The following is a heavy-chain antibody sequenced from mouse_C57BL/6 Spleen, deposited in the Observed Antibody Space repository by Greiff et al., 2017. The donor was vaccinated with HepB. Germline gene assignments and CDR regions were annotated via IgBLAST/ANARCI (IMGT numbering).Heavy chain of an antibody. CDR1: GFSLTSYG. CDR3: AKEGYYGSSYEPYYYAMDY. Sequence: QVQLKQSGPGLVQPSQSLSITCTVSGFSLTSYGVHWVRQSPGKGLEWLGVIWRGGSTDYNAAFMSRLSITKDNSKSQVFFKMNSLQADDTAIYYCAKEGYYGSSYEPYYYAMDYWGQGTSVTVSS. V-gene: IGHV2-5*01. J-gene: IGHJ4*01. D-gene: IGHD1-1*01. CDR2: IWRGGST.